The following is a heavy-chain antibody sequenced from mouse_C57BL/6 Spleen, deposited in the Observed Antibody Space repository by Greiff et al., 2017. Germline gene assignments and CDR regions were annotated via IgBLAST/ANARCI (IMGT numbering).Heavy chain of an antibody. CDR1: GYTFTSYW. V-gene: IGHV1-69*01. CDR3: ARSEYFDV. CDR2: IDPSDSYT. J-gene: IGHJ1*03. Sequence: VQLQQSGAELVMPGASVKLSCKASGYTFTSYWMHWVKQRPGQGLEWIGEIDPSDSYTNYNQKFKGKSTLTVDKSSSTAYMQLSSLTSEDSAAYYCARSEYFDVWGTGTTVTVSS.